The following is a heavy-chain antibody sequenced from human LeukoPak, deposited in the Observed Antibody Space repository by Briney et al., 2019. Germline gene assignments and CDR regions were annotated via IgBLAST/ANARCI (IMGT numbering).Heavy chain of an antibody. CDR1: GFTFSSYW. CDR2: IKQGGSEK. J-gene: IGHJ4*02. D-gene: IGHD3-16*02. Sequence: LTGGSLRLSCAASGFTFSSYWMSWVRQAPGKGLEWVANIKQGGSEKYYVDSVKGRFTISRDNAKNSLYLQMNSLRAEDTAVYYCARADYDYVWGSYRQYYFDYWGQGTLVTVSS. CDR3: ARADYDYVWGSYRQYYFDY. V-gene: IGHV3-7*01.